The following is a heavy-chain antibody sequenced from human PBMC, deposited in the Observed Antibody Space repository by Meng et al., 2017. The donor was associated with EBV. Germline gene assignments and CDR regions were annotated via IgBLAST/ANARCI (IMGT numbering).Heavy chain of an antibody. CDR1: GGTFRSDA. D-gene: IGHD3-10*01. V-gene: IGHV1-69*01. CDR3: ASESGRGFTPDY. Sequence: QVQLLQCGADVKKPGSSLKVSCRTSGGTFRSDAVSWVRQDPGQGLEWMGGLVAMVGAPHYGQKLLGRVTIIADESTSTHSMELNSLRSEDTAMYCGASESGRGFTPDYWGQGTLVTVSS. CDR2: LVAMVGAP. J-gene: IGHJ4*02.